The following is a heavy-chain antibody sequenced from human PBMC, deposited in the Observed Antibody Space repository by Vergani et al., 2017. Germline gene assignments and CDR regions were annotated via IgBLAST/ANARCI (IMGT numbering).Heavy chain of an antibody. CDR3: AKRGAVVGTEVAYYVDY. D-gene: IGHD2-21*02. V-gene: IGHV3-30*02. J-gene: IGHJ4*02. CDR2: IRYDGGKT. Sequence: QVQLVESGGGVVQPGGSLRLACAASGFSFRSNGMHWVRQAPGKGLEWVAFIRYDGGKTYYVDSVKGRFTISRDNSKNTVFLQMNRLGAEDTAVYYCAKRGAVVGTEVAYYVDYWGQGTLVTVSS. CDR1: GFSFRSNG.